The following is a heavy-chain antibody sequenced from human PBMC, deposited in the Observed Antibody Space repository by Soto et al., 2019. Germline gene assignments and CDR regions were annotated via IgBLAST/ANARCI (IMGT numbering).Heavy chain of an antibody. D-gene: IGHD3-10*01. CDR2: ISSSSYI. CDR1: GFTFSSYS. Sequence: PGGSLRLSCAASGFTFSSYSMNWVRQAPGKGLEWVSSISSSSYIYYADSVKGRFTISRDNAKNSLYLQMNSLRAEDTAVYYCASIIKATYYYGMDVWGQGTTVTVSS. J-gene: IGHJ6*02. V-gene: IGHV3-21*01. CDR3: ASIIKATYYYGMDV.